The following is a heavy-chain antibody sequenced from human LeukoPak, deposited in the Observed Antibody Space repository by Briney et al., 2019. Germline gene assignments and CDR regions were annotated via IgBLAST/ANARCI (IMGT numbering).Heavy chain of an antibody. V-gene: IGHV4-59*01. D-gene: IGHD6-19*01. CDR3: ARKGIVVAAPFDY. Sequence: SETLSLTCTVSGGSISSYYWSWIRQPPGKGLEWIGYIYYSGSTNYNPSLKSRVTISVDTSKNQFSLKLSSVTAADTAVYYCARKGIVVAAPFDYWGQGTLVTVSS. J-gene: IGHJ4*02. CDR1: GGSISSYY. CDR2: IYYSGST.